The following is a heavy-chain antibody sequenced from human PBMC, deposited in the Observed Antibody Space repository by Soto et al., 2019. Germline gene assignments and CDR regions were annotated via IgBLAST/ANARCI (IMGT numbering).Heavy chain of an antibody. J-gene: IGHJ4*02. CDR1: GESFTNYY. Sequence: SETLSLTCAVYGESFTNYYWSWIRQPPGRGLEWIGEVHYSGGTNYNPSLKTRVTISADTSKTQFSLKLTSVTAADTAIYYCARSKHWAPGXYWGPGTLVTVSS. D-gene: IGHD7-27*01. CDR3: ARSKHWAPGXY. CDR2: VHYSGGT. V-gene: IGHV4-34*01.